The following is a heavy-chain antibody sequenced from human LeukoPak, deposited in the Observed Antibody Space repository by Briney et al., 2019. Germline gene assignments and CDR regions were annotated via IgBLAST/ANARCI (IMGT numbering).Heavy chain of an antibody. V-gene: IGHV3-33*05. Sequence: GGSLRLSCAASGFTFSSYGMHWVRQAPGEGLEWVAVISYHGSDTYYADSLRGRFTISRDNSKNTLYYFARVILAPGTPENAFDIWGQGTMVTVSS. CDR1: GFTFSSYG. CDR2: ISYHGSDT. D-gene: IGHD6-13*01. J-gene: IGHJ3*02. CDR3: DI.